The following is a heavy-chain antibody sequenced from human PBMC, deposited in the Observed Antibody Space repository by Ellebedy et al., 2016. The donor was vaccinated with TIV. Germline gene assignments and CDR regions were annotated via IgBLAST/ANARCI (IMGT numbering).Heavy chain of an antibody. V-gene: IGHV5-51*01. CDR3: ARPPAWGVGARSEMGDAFDI. CDR2: IYPGDSDT. Sequence: GESLKISXKGSGYSFTSYWIGWVRQMPGKGLEWMGIIYPGDSDTRYSPSFQGQVTISADKSISTAYLQWSSLKASDTAMYYCARPPAWGVGARSEMGDAFDIWGQGTMVTVSS. D-gene: IGHD1-26*01. J-gene: IGHJ3*02. CDR1: GYSFTSYW.